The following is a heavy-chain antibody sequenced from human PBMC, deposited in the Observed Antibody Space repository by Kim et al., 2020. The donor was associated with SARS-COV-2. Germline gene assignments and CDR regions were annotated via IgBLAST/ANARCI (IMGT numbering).Heavy chain of an antibody. CDR2: T. D-gene: IGHD1-7*01. V-gene: IGHV1-2*02. Sequence: TNYAQKCQGRVTMTRDTSISTAYMELSRLRSDDTAVYYCARNWNYRAFDIWGQGTMVTVSS. J-gene: IGHJ3*02. CDR3: ARNWNYRAFDI.